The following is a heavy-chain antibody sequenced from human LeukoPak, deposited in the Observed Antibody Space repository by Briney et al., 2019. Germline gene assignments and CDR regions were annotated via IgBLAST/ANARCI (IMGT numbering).Heavy chain of an antibody. D-gene: IGHD1-26*01. J-gene: IGHJ4*02. V-gene: IGHV3-23*01. Sequence: GGSLRLSCAASGFTFRSYAMSWVRQAPGKGLEWVSAISGSGGSTYYADSVKGRFTISRDNSKNTLYLQMNSLRAEDTAVYYCAKEGPDSGSLPIDYWGQGTLVTVSA. CDR2: ISGSGGST. CDR1: GFTFRSYA. CDR3: AKEGPDSGSLPIDY.